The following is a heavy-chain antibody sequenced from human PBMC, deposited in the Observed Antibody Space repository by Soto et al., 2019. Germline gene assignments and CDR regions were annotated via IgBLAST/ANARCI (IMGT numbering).Heavy chain of an antibody. Sequence: PGGSLRLSCAASGFTFSISGMTWVRQAPGKGLEWVSTLSIGRTFFYADSVKGRFTISRDDAKSSLYLQMDSLRVEDTAVYYCAKDGSHWSRDFWGQGTLVTVSS. J-gene: IGHJ4*02. V-gene: IGHV3-21*06. CDR2: LSIGRTF. CDR3: AKDGSHWSRDF. D-gene: IGHD6-13*01. CDR1: GFTFSISG.